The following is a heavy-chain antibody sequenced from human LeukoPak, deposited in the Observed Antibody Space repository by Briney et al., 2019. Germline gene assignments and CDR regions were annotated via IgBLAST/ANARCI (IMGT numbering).Heavy chain of an antibody. V-gene: IGHV1-18*04. J-gene: IGHJ6*03. CDR2: ISAYNGNT. CDR3: ARVNGDYYYYYYMDV. D-gene: IGHD4-17*01. Sequence: ASVKVSCKASGYTFTGYYMHWVRQAPGQGLEWMGWISAYNGNTNYAQKLQGRVTMTTDTSTSTAYMELRSLRSDDTAVYYCARVNGDYYYYYYMDVWGKGTTVTISS. CDR1: GYTFTGYY.